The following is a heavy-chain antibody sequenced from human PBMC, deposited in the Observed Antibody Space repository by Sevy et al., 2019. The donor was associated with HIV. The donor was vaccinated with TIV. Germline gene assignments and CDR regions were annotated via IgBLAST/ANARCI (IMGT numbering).Heavy chain of an antibody. Sequence: GGSLRLSCAASGFTFSSHWMFWVRQAPGMGLMWVSHINSHGTITNYADSVKGRFAISRDNAKNTVYLRMDSLRAEDTAVYYCARGQLLQFLEWPSYSLDVWGQRTTVTVSS. J-gene: IGHJ6*02. D-gene: IGHD3-3*01. CDR1: GFTFSSHW. V-gene: IGHV3-74*01. CDR3: ARGQLLQFLEWPSYSLDV. CDR2: INSHGTIT.